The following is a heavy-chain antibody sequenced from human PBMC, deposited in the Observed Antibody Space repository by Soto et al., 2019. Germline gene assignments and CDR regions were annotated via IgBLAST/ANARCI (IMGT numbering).Heavy chain of an antibody. CDR2: IYYSGST. CDR1: GGSISSYY. Sequence: SETLSLTCTVSGGSISSYYWSWVRQPPGKGVEWTGYIYYSGSTNYNPSLESRVTISVDTSKNQFSLKLSSVTAADTAVYYCARLREGAFDIWGQGTMVTVSS. V-gene: IGHV4-59*01. J-gene: IGHJ3*02. CDR3: ARLREGAFDI.